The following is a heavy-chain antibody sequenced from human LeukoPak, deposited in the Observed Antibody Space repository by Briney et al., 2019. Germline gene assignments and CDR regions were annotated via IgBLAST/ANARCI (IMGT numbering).Heavy chain of an antibody. CDR1: GGPISGSVT. CDR2: VHYDGRT. CDR3: ARVVTAAGLDL. D-gene: IGHD6-19*01. V-gene: IGHV4-39*07. J-gene: IGHJ5*02. Sequence: KPSETLSLTCTVSGGPISGSVTWGWVRQPPGKGLEWSGNVHYDGRTAPNPFLKRRVTMSLDTSTNQFSLKLNSVTATNTALYYCARVVTAAGLDLWGRGILVTISS.